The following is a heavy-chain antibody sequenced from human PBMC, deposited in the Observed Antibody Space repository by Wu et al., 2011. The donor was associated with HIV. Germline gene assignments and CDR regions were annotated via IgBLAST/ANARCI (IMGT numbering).Heavy chain of an antibody. V-gene: IGHV1-2*02. Sequence: QVQLVQSGAEVKKPGASVKVSCKASGYTFSDYYMHWVRQAPGQGLEWMGWINPNSGGTDFAPKFQGRLTLTRDASFTTVYMELSRLSSDDTAVYYCARDLSPSSSWDETPPLDYWGQGTLVTVSS. CDR2: INPNSGGT. CDR1: GYTFSDYY. J-gene: IGHJ4*02. D-gene: IGHD6-13*01. CDR3: ARDLSPSSSWDETPPLDY.